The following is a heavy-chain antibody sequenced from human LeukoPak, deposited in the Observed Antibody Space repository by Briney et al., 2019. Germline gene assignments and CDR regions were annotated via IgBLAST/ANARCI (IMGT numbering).Heavy chain of an antibody. V-gene: IGHV4-4*02. D-gene: IGHD2-15*01. CDR1: GGSISSSDW. J-gene: IGHJ6*03. CDR3: ARGSATYYYYYMDV. Sequence: SETLSLTCAVSGGSISSSDWWSWVRQPPGKGLEWIGEINHSGRTNYNPSLKSRVTISVDKSKNKFSLKLSSVTAADTAVYYCARGSATYYYYYMDVWGKGTTVTVSS. CDR2: INHSGRT.